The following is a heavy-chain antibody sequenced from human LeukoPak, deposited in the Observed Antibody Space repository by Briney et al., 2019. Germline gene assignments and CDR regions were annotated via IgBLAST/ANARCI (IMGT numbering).Heavy chain of an antibody. Sequence: AETLSLTCTVSGGSISSYYWSWIRQPPGKGLEWIGYIYYSGSTHYKPSLKSRGTISVDTSKNQYSLKLSSVTAADTAVYYCARSSESYDSSGYYSYYFDYWGQGTLVTVSS. CDR1: GGSISSYY. D-gene: IGHD3-22*01. CDR2: IYYSGST. CDR3: ARSSESYDSSGYYSYYFDY. V-gene: IGHV4-59*01. J-gene: IGHJ4*02.